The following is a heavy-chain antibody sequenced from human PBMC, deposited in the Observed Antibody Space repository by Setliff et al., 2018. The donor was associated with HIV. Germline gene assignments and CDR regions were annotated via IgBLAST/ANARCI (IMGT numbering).Heavy chain of an antibody. CDR3: ARVGSVIQVTLFGMDV. D-gene: IGHD3-10*01. CDR2: ITYSGST. Sequence: PSETLSLTCSVSGGSISRVGYYWSWIRQHPGKGLEWIGYITYSGSTYYNPSLMSRVSISPDKSKNQFSLKLTSVTAADTAVYYCARVGSVIQVTLFGMDVWGQGTTVTVSS. J-gene: IGHJ6*02. CDR1: GGSISRVGYY. V-gene: IGHV4-31*03.